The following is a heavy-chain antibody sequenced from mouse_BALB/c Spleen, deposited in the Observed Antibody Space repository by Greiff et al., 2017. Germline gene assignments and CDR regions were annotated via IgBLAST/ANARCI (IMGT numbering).Heavy chain of an antibody. CDR2: INSNGGST. J-gene: IGHJ2*01. D-gene: IGHD2-4*01. CDR3: ARSYYDYDVFDY. V-gene: IGHV5-6-3*01. CDR1: GFTFSSYG. Sequence: EVKLVESGGGLVQPGGSLKLSCAASGFTFSSYGMSWVRQTPDKRLELVATINSNGGSTYYPDSVKGRFTISRDNAKNTLYLQMSSLKSEDTAMYYCARSYYDYDVFDYWGQGTTLTVSS.